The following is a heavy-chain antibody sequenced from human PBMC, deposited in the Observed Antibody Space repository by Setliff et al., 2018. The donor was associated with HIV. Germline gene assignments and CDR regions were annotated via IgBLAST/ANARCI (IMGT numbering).Heavy chain of an antibody. CDR1: GGSISSYH. CDR2: IYYSGTT. Sequence: SETLSLTCTVSGGSISSYHWSWIRQPPGKGLEWIGSIYYSGTTYDNPSLKSRVTISVDTPKNQFSLKLTSVTAADTAVYYCARHVDGSGRFDYWGRGTLVTVSS. V-gene: IGHV4-59*05. CDR3: ARHVDGSGRFDY. D-gene: IGHD6-19*01. J-gene: IGHJ4*02.